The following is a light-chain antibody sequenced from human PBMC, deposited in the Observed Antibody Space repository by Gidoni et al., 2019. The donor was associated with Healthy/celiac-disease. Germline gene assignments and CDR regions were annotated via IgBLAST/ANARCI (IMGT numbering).Light chain of an antibody. V-gene: IGKV3-11*01. CDR3: QQRSNWPAT. CDR1: QSVSSY. CDR2: DAS. J-gene: IGKJ4*01. Sequence: DIVLTQSPATLSLSPGERATLSCRASQSVSSYLAWYQQKPGQAPRLLIYDASNRATGIPARFSGSGSGTDFTLTISSLEPEDFAVYYCQQRSNWPATFXGXTKVEIK.